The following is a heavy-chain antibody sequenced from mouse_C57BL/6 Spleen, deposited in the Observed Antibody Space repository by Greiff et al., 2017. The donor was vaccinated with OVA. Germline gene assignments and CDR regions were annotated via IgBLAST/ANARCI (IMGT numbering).Heavy chain of an antibody. J-gene: IGHJ4*01. CDR3: ASLYYYVSSEAMDY. Sequence: QVQLQQSGAELVRPGASVKLSCKASGYTFTDYYINWVKQRPGQGLEWIARIYPGSGHTYYNEKFKGKATLTAEKSSSTAYMLRSSLTSEDSAVYFCASLYYYVSSEAMDYWGQGTSVTVSS. V-gene: IGHV1-76*01. D-gene: IGHD1-1*01. CDR2: IYPGSGHT. CDR1: GYTFTDYY.